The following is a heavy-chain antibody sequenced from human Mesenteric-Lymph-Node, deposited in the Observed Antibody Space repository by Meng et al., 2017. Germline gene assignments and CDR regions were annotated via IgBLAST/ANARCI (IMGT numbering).Heavy chain of an antibody. CDR3: AREGYCSGGSCYPHFYYYYGMDV. D-gene: IGHD2-15*01. Sequence: GESLKISCAASGFTFSSYEMNWVRQAPGKGLEWVAIMRYGGSDEYYAGSVKGRFTISRDYSKNTFCLRMNSLRAEDTAVYYCAREGYCSGGSCYPHFYYYYGMDVWGQGTTVTVSS. V-gene: IGHV3-33*08. CDR1: GFTFSSYE. J-gene: IGHJ6*02. CDR2: MRYGGSDE.